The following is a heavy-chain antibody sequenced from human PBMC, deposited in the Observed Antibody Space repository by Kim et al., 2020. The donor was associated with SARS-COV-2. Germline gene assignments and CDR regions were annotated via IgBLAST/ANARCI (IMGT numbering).Heavy chain of an antibody. V-gene: IGHV4-39*02. D-gene: IGHD2-21*01. CDR3: ARPFGGDYPASFDF. J-gene: IGHJ4*02. Sequence: NPAPRGRVTLSVDTSQNHFSLKLSSVTAADTAVYYCARPFGGDYPASFDFWGRGSLVTVSS.